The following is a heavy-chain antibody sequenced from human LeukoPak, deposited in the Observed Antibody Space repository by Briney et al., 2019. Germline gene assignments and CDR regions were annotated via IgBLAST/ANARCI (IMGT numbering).Heavy chain of an antibody. Sequence: SETLSLTCTVSGGSISSYYWSWIRQPAGKGLEWIGRIYTSGSTNYNPSLKSRVTISVDTSKNQFSLKLSSVTAADTAVYYCARLGIAVARDYYYYMDVWGKGTTVTVSS. V-gene: IGHV4-4*07. J-gene: IGHJ6*03. CDR3: ARLGIAVARDYYYYMDV. CDR1: GGSISSYY. CDR2: IYTSGST. D-gene: IGHD6-19*01.